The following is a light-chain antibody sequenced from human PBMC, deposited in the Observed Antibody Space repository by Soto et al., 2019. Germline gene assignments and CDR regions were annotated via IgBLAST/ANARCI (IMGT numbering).Light chain of an antibody. J-gene: IGKJ5*01. Sequence: EIVLTQSPATLSLSPGERATLSCRASQRVSRHLAWYQQKPGQAPRLLIYDASTRATSIPARFSGSGSGTDFTLTISRLDPEDFAVYYWQQSTKWPITFGQGTRLEIK. CDR1: QRVSRH. V-gene: IGKV3-11*01. CDR3: QQSTKWPIT. CDR2: DAS.